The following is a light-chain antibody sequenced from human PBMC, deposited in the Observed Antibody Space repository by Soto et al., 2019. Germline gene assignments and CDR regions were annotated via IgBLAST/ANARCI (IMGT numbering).Light chain of an antibody. J-gene: IGKJ1*01. V-gene: IGKV1-39*01. Sequence: DIQITHSPSYLSASVGDTITITCRASQSVRSYLNWYQQKPGKAPDLLIYTTTSLQSEVPSRFSGSGSETHFTLTITSLQPEDFATYFCQQTYSAPPWTFGPGTKGDIK. CDR1: QSVRSY. CDR3: QQTYSAPPWT. CDR2: TTT.